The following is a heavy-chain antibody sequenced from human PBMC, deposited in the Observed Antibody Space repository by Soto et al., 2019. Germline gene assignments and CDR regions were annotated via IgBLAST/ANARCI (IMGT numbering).Heavy chain of an antibody. CDR1: GGSFSGYY. Sequence: QVQLQQWGAGLLKPSETLSLTCAVYGGSFSGYYWSWIRQPPGKGLEWIGEINHSGSTNYNPSLKSRVTISVDTSKNQFSLKLSSVTAADTAVYYCARGRIAARWAGITYNWFDPWGQGTLVTVSS. D-gene: IGHD6-6*01. V-gene: IGHV4-34*01. J-gene: IGHJ5*02. CDR3: ARGRIAARWAGITYNWFDP. CDR2: INHSGST.